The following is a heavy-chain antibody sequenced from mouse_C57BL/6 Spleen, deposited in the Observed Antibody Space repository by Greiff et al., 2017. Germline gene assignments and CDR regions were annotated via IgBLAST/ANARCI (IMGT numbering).Heavy chain of an antibody. Sequence: EVKLMESEGGLVQPGSSMKLSCTASGFTFSDYYMAWVRQVPEKGLEWVANINYDGSSTYYLDSLKSRFIISRDNAKNILYLQMSSLKSEDTATYYCARAYPWYFDVWGTGTTVTVSS. CDR1: GFTFSDYY. J-gene: IGHJ1*03. CDR2: INYDGSST. CDR3: ARAYPWYFDV. D-gene: IGHD2-10*01. V-gene: IGHV5-16*01.